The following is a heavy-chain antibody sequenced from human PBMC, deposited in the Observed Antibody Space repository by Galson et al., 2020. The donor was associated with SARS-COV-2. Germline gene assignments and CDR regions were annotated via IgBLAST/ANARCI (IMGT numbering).Heavy chain of an antibody. J-gene: IGHJ6*02. CDR1: GFTFSSYG. V-gene: IGHV3-30*18. Sequence: GESLKISCAASGFTFSSYGMHWVRQAPGKGLEWVAVISYDGSNKYYADSVKGRFTISGDNSKNTLYLQMNSLRAEDTAVYYCAKDVRLPEILWFGELYTYGMDVWGQGTTVTVSS. CDR3: AKDVRLPEILWFGELYTYGMDV. CDR2: ISYDGSNK. D-gene: IGHD3-10*01.